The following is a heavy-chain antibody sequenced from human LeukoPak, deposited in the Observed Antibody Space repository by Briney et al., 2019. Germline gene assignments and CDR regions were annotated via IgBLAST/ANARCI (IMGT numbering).Heavy chain of an antibody. CDR2: ISGTSTSI. CDR1: GFSFSSYS. V-gene: IGHV3-21*04. D-gene: IGHD2-15*01. Sequence: TGGSLRLSCAASGFSFSSYSMNWVRQAPGKGLEWVSSISGTSTSIYYADSVKGRFTISRDNAKNSLYLQMNSLRAEDTAVYYCAKYACSGGGCGMDVWGKGTTVTISS. CDR3: AKYACSGGGCGMDV. J-gene: IGHJ6*04.